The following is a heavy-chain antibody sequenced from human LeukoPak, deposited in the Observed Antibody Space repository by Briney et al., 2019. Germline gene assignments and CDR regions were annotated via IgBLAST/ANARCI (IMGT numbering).Heavy chain of an antibody. CDR3: ARDSPGYLAYDS. Sequence: GGSLRLSCAASGFTFSTYWMTWVRQAPGKGPEWVANIKEDGSATYYVDSVKGRFTISRDNAKKSLYLQMNSLGAEDTAVYYCARDSPGYLAYDSWGQGTLVTVSS. V-gene: IGHV3-7*04. CDR1: GFTFSTYW. J-gene: IGHJ4*02. D-gene: IGHD1-1*01. CDR2: IKEDGSAT.